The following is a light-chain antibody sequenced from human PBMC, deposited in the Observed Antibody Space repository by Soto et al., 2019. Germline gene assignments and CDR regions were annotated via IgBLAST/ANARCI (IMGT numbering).Light chain of an antibody. CDR2: DVS. J-gene: IGLJ1*01. Sequence: QSALTQPASVSGSPGQSITISCTGTSSDVGSYDYVSWYQQHPGKAPQLMIYDVSDRPSGVSNRFSGSKSGNTASLTISGLQAEDEADYYCSSYTSSITLVFGTGTKVTVL. CDR3: SSYTSSITLV. V-gene: IGLV2-14*01. CDR1: SSDVGSYDY.